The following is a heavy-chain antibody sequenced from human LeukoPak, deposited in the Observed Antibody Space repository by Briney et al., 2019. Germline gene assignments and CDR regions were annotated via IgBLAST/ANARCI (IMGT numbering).Heavy chain of an antibody. CDR2: IGASGADT. CDR3: AKRPRDSSGYYLGAFDG. D-gene: IGHD3-22*01. CDR1: GFTFSTYA. Sequence: GGSLRLSCAASGFTFSTYAMTWVRQAPGKGLDWVSAIGASGADTYYADSAKGRFTVSRDNSKNTLYLQMSSLRADDTAVYFCAKRPRDSSGYYLGAFDGWGQGTTVTVSS. V-gene: IGHV3-23*01. J-gene: IGHJ3*01.